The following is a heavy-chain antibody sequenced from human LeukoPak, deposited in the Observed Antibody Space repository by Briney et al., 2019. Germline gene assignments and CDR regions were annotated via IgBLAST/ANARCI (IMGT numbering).Heavy chain of an antibody. Sequence: GGSLRLSFEASGFSFNNYWMNWVRQAPGKGLEWVANVQKDGGEKQYVDSVKGRFTISRDNAKNLVYLQLNSLRAEDTAVYYCATSTMGAGYFDDWGQGTLVTVSS. V-gene: IGHV3-7*01. J-gene: IGHJ4*02. CDR3: ATSTMGAGYFDD. CDR2: VQKDGGEK. CDR1: GFSFNNYW. D-gene: IGHD3-16*01.